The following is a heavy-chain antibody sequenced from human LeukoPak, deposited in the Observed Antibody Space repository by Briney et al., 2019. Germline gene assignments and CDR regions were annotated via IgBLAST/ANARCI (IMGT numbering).Heavy chain of an antibody. CDR2: MNPNSGNT. CDR1: RYSFTDYY. J-gene: IGHJ6*03. Sequence: ASVKVSCKASRYSFTDYYMHWVRQATGQGLEWMGWMNPNSGNTGYAQKFQGRVTMTRNTSISTAYMELSSLRSEDTAVYYCARGFRYCSSTSCYGFRYYYMDVWGKGTTVTISS. V-gene: IGHV1-8*02. D-gene: IGHD2-2*01. CDR3: ARGFRYCSSTSCYGFRYYYMDV.